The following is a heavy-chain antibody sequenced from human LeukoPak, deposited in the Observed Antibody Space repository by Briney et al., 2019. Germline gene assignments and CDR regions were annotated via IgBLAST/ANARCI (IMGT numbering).Heavy chain of an antibody. CDR2: INPNSGGT. CDR3: ARAKMAHNWFDP. Sequence: ASGKVSCKASGYTFTGYYMHWVRQAPGQGLEWMGWINPNSGGTNYAQKFQGRVTMTRDTSISTAYMELSRLRSDDTAVYYCARAKMAHNWFDPWGQGTLVTVSS. V-gene: IGHV1-2*02. CDR1: GYTFTGYY. J-gene: IGHJ5*02. D-gene: IGHD5-24*01.